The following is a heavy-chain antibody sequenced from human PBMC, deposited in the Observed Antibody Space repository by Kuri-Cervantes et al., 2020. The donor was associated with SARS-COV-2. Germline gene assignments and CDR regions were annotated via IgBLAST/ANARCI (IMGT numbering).Heavy chain of an antibody. Sequence: GSLRLSCAASGFTFSSYAMSWVRQAPGKGLEWVSAISGSGGSTYYADSVKGRFTISRDNSKNTLYLQMNSLRAEDTAVYYCAKDWLPDDAFDIWGQGTMVTVSS. CDR2: ISGSGGST. V-gene: IGHV3-23*01. J-gene: IGHJ3*02. CDR3: AKDWLPDDAFDI. CDR1: GFTFSSYA. D-gene: IGHD6-19*01.